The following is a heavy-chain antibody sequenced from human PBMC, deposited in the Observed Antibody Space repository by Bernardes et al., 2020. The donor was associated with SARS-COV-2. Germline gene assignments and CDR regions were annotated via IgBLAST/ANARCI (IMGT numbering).Heavy chain of an antibody. J-gene: IGHJ1*01. CDR2: LNPNSGHT. D-gene: IGHD4-17*01. V-gene: IGHV1-8*01. CDR3: ATSLNYCVLFQH. CDR1: GYSFTAYD. Sequence: ASVKVSCKASGYSFTAYDFNWFRQAPGQGLEWMGWLNPNSGHTGYPQKFQGRVTVTRNTSINTAYLELNSLTSDDTAIYYCATSLNYCVLFQHWGQGTLVTVSS.